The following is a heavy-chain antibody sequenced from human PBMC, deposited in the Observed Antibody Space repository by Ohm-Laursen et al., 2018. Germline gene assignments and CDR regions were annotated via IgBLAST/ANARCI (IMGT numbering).Heavy chain of an antibody. Sequence: SETLSLTCAVYGGSFSGHYWSWIRQPPGKGLEWIGEINHSGSTNYITSLKRRATISVDTSKNKFSLKLSSVTAADTAVYYCARDYYDSSGDAWFDPWGQGTLVTVSS. CDR3: ARDYYDSSGDAWFDP. J-gene: IGHJ5*02. V-gene: IGHV4-34*01. CDR1: GGSFSGHY. CDR2: INHSGST. D-gene: IGHD3-22*01.